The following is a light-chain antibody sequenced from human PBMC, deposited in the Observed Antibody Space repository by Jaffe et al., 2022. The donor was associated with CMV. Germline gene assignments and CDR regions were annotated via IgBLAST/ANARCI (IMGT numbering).Light chain of an antibody. CDR1: ALPTKF. CDR2: EDS. V-gene: IGLV3-10*01. Sequence: SYELTQPPSVSVSPGQTARITCSGDALPTKFAYWYHQKSGQAPVLVIYEDSRRPSGIPERFSGSSSGTMATLTISGARVEDEGDYHCYSTDSSGKRGVFGGGTKLTVL. J-gene: IGLJ3*02. CDR3: YSTDSSGKRGV.